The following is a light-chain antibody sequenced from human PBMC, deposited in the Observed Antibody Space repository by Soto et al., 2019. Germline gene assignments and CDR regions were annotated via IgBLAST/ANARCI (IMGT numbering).Light chain of an antibody. J-gene: IGLJ3*02. CDR1: SSDVGTYNL. CDR3: CSYAGSNTWV. Sequence: QSALTQPASVSGSPGQSITISCSGTSSDVGTYNLVSWYQQHPGKAPDLLIYEGSKRPSGVSNRFSGSKSGNTASLTISGLQAEDEADYYCCSYAGSNTWVFGGGTQLTVL. V-gene: IGLV2-23*01. CDR2: EGS.